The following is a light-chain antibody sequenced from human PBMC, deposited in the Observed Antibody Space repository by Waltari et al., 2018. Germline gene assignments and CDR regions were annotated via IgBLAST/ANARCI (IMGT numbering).Light chain of an antibody. Sequence: HSALTQPASVSGSPGQSITISCTGTSSDVGAYHYVSWYQQYPGKAPKLMIYDVRNRPLGVSNRFSGSKSGITASLSISGVQAEDEAYYYCSSYTRSSTWVFGGGTKLTVL. CDR1: SSDVGAYHY. V-gene: IGLV2-14*03. J-gene: IGLJ3*02. CDR3: SSYTRSSTWV. CDR2: DVR.